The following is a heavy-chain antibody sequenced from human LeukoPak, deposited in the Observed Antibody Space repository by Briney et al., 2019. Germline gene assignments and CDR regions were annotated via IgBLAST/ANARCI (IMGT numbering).Heavy chain of an antibody. CDR2: IWYDGSDK. V-gene: IGHV3-33*01. CDR1: GFNFSNYG. D-gene: IGHD5-18*01. CDR3: ARDRGIQLWLRGGYYGMDV. J-gene: IGHJ6*02. Sequence: GGSLRLSCAASGFNFSNYGMHWVRQAPGKGLEWVAVIWYDGSDKYYADSVQGRFTISRDNSKNTVSLQMNSLRAEDTAVYYCARDRGIQLWLRGGYYGMDVWGQGTTVTVSS.